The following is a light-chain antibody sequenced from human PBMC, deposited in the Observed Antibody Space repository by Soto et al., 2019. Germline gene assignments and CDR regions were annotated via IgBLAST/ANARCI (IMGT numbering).Light chain of an antibody. J-gene: IGKJ1*01. CDR1: QAISSY. V-gene: IGKV1-9*01. Sequence: DTQLTYATSNLSASAGGRVSLTCRASQAISSYLAWYQQKPGRAPKLLIYAASTLQSGVPSRFSGSGSGAEFTLTIDSLQSEDIATYYCQQHYSCPLTFGPGTKVDIK. CDR2: AAS. CDR3: QQHYSCPLT.